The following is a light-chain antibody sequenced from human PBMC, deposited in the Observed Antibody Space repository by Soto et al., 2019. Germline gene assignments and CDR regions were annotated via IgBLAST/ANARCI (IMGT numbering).Light chain of an antibody. CDR1: QSISGE. J-gene: IGKJ2*01. CDR3: QQGQDWPLT. Sequence: EIVMTQSPATMSVSPGERATLSCRASQSISGELAWYQQRPGQPPRLLIYGVSTRATGVTDRFSGSGSGSDFTLTISGLQAEDFAVYYCQQGQDWPLTFGQGTRLDIQ. V-gene: IGKV3-15*01. CDR2: GVS.